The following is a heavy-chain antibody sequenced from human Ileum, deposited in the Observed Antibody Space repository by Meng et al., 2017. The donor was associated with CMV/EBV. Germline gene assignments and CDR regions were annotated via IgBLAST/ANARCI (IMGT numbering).Heavy chain of an antibody. CDR1: SASITPYY. V-gene: IGHV4-4*07. CDR2: IYTGGPT. J-gene: IGHJ4*02. CDR3: ARGQTVRGFEY. Sequence: QAPLRGAGPGLVKPSETLSLTCTISSASITPYYWNWIRQPAGKGLEWIGRIYTGGPTDYNPSLKSRVTMSVDMSKNQFFLNLSSVTAADTAVYYCARGQTVRGFEYWGLGILVTVSS. D-gene: IGHD3-10*01.